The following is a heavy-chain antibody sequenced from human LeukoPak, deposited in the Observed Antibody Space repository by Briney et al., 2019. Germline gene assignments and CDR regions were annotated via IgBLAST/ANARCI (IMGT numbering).Heavy chain of an antibody. CDR2: ISGYNGNT. D-gene: IGHD3-10*01. Sequence: ASVKVSCKASGYTFTTYNINWVRQAPGQGLEWMGWISGYNGNTNYAQKLQGRVTMTTDTSTSTAYMELRSLRSDDTAVYYCARGGSTMVRGVTHNWFDPWGQGTLVTVSS. CDR3: ARGGSTMVRGVTHNWFDP. CDR1: GYTFTTYN. J-gene: IGHJ5*02. V-gene: IGHV1-18*01.